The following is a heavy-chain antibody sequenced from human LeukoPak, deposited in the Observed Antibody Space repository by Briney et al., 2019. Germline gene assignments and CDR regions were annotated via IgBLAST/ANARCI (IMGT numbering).Heavy chain of an antibody. CDR1: GFTFRSYW. Sequence: GGSLRLSCAASGFTFRSYWMTWVRQAPGKGLEWVANIKPDGSKKDYVDSVKGRFTISRDNAKNSLYLQMNSLRAEDTAVYFCATPLDYYDSSGYHQGGDWGQGTLVTVSS. CDR3: ATPLDYYDSSGYHQGGD. J-gene: IGHJ4*02. CDR2: IKPDGSKK. V-gene: IGHV3-7*03. D-gene: IGHD3-22*01.